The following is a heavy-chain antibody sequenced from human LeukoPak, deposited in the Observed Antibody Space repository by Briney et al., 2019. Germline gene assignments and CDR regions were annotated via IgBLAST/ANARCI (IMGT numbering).Heavy chain of an antibody. J-gene: IGHJ6*03. V-gene: IGHV3-21*01. CDR2: ISSSSSYI. CDR3: ARDRVESIAARGGGYYYYYMDV. Sequence: GGSLRLSCAASGFTFSSYSMNWVRQAPGKGLEWVSSISSSSSYIYYADSVKGRFTISRDNAKNSLYLQMNSLRAEDTAVYYCARDRVESIAARGGGYYYYYMDVWGKGTTVTVSS. D-gene: IGHD6-6*01. CDR1: GFTFSSYS.